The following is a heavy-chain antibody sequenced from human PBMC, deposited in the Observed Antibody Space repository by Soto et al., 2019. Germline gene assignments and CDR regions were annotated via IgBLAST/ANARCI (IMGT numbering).Heavy chain of an antibody. CDR1: GFSLSASGMG. CDR3: AHSGAPRWLLFDY. J-gene: IGHJ4*02. D-gene: IGHD5-12*01. Sequence: QITLKESGPTLLKPTQTLTLTCTFSGFSLSASGMGVGWIRQPPGEALEWLAVIFWDDDRRYSPSLKSRLTITADTSKNEVVLTMTKVDPVDTATYYCAHSGAPRWLLFDYWGQGTLVTVSS. CDR2: IFWDDDR. V-gene: IGHV2-5*02.